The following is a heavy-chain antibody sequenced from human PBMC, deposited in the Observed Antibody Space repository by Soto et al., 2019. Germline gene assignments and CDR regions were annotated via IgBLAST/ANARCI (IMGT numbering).Heavy chain of an antibody. D-gene: IGHD2-2*02. J-gene: IGHJ5*02. V-gene: IGHV4-59*01. CDR1: GGSISSYY. CDR2: IYYSGST. Sequence: SETLSLTCTVSGGSISSYYWSWIRQPPGKGLEWIGYIYYSGSTNYNPSLKSRVTISVDTSKNQFSLKLSSVTAADTAVYHCARGGRYCSSTSCYNVGWFDPWGQGTLVTVSS. CDR3: ARGGRYCSSTSCYNVGWFDP.